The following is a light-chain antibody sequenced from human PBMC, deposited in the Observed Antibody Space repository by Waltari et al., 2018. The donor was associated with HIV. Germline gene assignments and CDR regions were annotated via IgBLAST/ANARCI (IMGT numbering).Light chain of an antibody. CDR1: SSDVGNYNL. V-gene: IGLV2-23*01. Sequence: QSALTQPASVSGSPGQSITISCTGTSSDVGNYNLVSWYQQHPGKAPQLRIYEDRRRPSGVSERFSGSRSCNTASLTISGLQAEDEADYYCCSYAGSVVFGGGTKLTVL. CDR3: CSYAGSVV. CDR2: EDR. J-gene: IGLJ2*01.